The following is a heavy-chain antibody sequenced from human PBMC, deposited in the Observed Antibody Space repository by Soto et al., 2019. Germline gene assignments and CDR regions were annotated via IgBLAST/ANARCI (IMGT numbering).Heavy chain of an antibody. CDR3: ARSVAARYYGMDV. D-gene: IGHD6-6*01. J-gene: IGHJ6*02. CDR2: IDPSDSYT. CDR1: GYSFTSYW. Sequence: SGESLKISCKGSGYSFTSYWISWVRQMPGKGLEWMGRIDPSDSYTNYSPSFQGHVTISADKSISTAYLQWGSLKASDTAMYYCARSVAARYYGMDVWGQGTTVTVSS. V-gene: IGHV5-10-1*01.